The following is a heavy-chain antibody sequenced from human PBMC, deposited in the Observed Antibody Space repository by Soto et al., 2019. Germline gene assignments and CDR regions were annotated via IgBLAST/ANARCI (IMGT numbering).Heavy chain of an antibody. CDR3: AKDRSLGHCSGGDCYYYYGTDV. J-gene: IGHJ6*02. CDR2: VSYDGSKA. D-gene: IGHD2-15*01. Sequence: GGSLRLSCEGSGFKFRDYGIHWVRQAPGKGREWVAVVSYDGSKAYYADSVKGRFTISRDNSKNSVDLQMNSLRPEDTGIYYCAKDRSLGHCSGGDCYYYYGTDVWGQGTTVTVSS. V-gene: IGHV3-30*18. CDR1: GFKFRDYG.